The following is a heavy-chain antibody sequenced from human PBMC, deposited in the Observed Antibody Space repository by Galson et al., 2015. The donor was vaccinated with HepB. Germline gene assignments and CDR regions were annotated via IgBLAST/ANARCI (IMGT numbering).Heavy chain of an antibody. Sequence: SLRLSCAASGFTFSSYSMNWVRQAPGKGLEWVSYISSSSSTIYYADSVKGRFTISRDNAKNSLFLQMNSLRVEDTAVYYCAKGIGSAGDDGAFDVWGQGTMVTVSS. CDR1: GFTFSSYS. D-gene: IGHD6-13*01. V-gene: IGHV3-48*01. CDR2: ISSSSSTI. J-gene: IGHJ3*01. CDR3: AKGIGSAGDDGAFDV.